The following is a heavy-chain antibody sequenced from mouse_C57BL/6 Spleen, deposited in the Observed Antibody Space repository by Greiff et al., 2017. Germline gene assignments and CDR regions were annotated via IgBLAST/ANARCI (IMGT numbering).Heavy chain of an antibody. CDR3: ARGGLGPRGY. CDR1: GYTFTDYY. CDR2: INPNNGGT. V-gene: IGHV1-26*01. Sequence: VQLQQSGPELVKPGASVKISCKASGYTFTDYYMNWVKQSHGKSLEWIGDINPNNGGTSYNQKFKGKATLTVDKSSSTAYMELRSLTSEDSAVYYCARGGLGPRGYWGQGTTLTVSS. J-gene: IGHJ2*01.